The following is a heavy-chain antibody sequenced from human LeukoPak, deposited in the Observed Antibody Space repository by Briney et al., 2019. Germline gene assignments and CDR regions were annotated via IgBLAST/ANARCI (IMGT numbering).Heavy chain of an antibody. V-gene: IGHV3-7*01. CDR3: ARGIAAAGTLGWFDP. D-gene: IGHD6-13*01. CDR2: IKQDGSEK. CDR1: GFTFSSYW. J-gene: IGHJ5*02. Sequence: PGGSLRLSCAASGFTFSSYWMSWVRQAPGKGLEWVANIKQDGSEKYYVDSVKGRFTISRDNAKNSLYVLMNSLRAEDTAVYYCARGIAAAGTLGWFDPWGQGTLVTVSS.